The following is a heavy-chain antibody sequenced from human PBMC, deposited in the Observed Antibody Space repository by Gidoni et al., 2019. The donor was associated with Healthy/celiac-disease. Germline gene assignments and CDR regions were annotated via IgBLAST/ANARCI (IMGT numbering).Heavy chain of an antibody. CDR2: ISSSSSYI. V-gene: IGHV3-21*01. J-gene: IGHJ4*02. D-gene: IGHD4-17*01. CDR3: ARDLYGDSPGAY. CDR1: GFTFSSYS. Sequence: EVQLVESGGGLVKPGGSLRLSCAASGFTFSSYSMNWVRQAPGKGLEWVSSISSSSSYISYADSVKGRFTISRDNAKNSLYLQMNSLRAEDTAVYYCARDLYGDSPGAYWGQGTLVTVSS.